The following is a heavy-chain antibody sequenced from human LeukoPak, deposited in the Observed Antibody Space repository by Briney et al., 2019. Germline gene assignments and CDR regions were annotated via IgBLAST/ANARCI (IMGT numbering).Heavy chain of an antibody. CDR3: ARVGALAGTFDY. CDR1: GFTFRSYG. Sequence: GGSLRLSCAASGFTFRSYGMHWVRQAPGKGLVWVSRIKSDGSSTTYADSVKGRFTISRDNAKNTLYLQMNSLRAEDTAVYYCARVGALAGTFDYWGQGSLVTVSS. CDR2: IKSDGSST. V-gene: IGHV3-74*01. J-gene: IGHJ4*02. D-gene: IGHD6-19*01.